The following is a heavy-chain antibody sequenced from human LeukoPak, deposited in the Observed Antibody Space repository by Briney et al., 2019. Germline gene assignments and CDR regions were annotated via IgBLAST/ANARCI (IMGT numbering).Heavy chain of an antibody. CDR1: GYSFTSYW. CDR3: ARPYCGGDCYSLYFQH. D-gene: IGHD2-21*02. J-gene: IGHJ1*01. CDR2: IYPGDSDT. V-gene: IGHV5-51*01. Sequence: GESLKISGKGSGYSFTSYWIGWVRQMPGKGLEWMGIIYPGDSDTRYSPSFQGQVTISADKSISTAYLQWSSLKASDTAMYYCARPYCGGDCYSLYFQHWGQGTLVTVSS.